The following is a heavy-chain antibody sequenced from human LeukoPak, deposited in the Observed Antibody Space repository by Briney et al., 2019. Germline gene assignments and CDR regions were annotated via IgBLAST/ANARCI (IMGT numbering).Heavy chain of an antibody. J-gene: IGHJ4*02. CDR2: ISSSSSYI. V-gene: IGHV3-21*01. CDR1: GFTFSSYS. D-gene: IGHD3-10*02. Sequence: GGSLRLSCAASGFTFSSYSMNWVRQAPGKGLEWVSSISSSSSYIYYADSVKGRFTISRDNAKNSLYLQMNSLRAEDTAMYYCARAREAYYYGREFDYWGQGTLVTVSS. CDR3: ARAREAYYYGREFDY.